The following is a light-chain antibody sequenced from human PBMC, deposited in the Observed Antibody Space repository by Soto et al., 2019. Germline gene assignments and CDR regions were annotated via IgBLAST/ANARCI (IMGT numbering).Light chain of an antibody. J-gene: IGKJ2*01. V-gene: IGKV4-1*01. CDR1: QSVLYSSNNKNY. CDR2: WAS. Sequence: DIVMTQSPDSLAMSLGERATINCKSSQSVLYSSNNKNYLAWYQQKPGQPPKLLIYWASTRESGVPDRFSGSGSGTDFTLTISSLQAEDVAVYYCQQYYSTPQNTFGQGTKLEIK. CDR3: QQYYSTPQNT.